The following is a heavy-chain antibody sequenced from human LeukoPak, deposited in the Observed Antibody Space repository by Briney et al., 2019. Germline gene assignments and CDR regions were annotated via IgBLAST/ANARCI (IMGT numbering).Heavy chain of an antibody. Sequence: PGGSLRLSCAASGFTFSSYAMHWVRQAPGKGLEYVSAISSNGGSTYYANSVKGRFTISRDNSKNTLYLQMNSLRAEDTAVYYCARDSSGSYYYWGQGTLVTVSS. J-gene: IGHJ4*02. CDR3: ARDSSGSYYY. CDR1: GFTFSSYA. CDR2: ISSNGGST. V-gene: IGHV3-64*01. D-gene: IGHD1-26*01.